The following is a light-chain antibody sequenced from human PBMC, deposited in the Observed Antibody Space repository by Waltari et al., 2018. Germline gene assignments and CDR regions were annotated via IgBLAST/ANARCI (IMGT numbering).Light chain of an antibody. CDR3: QHYVSLPVT. Sequence: EIVLTQSPGTLSLSPGERATFSCRASQSVSRALAWYQQNPGQAPRLLIYGASNRATGIPDRFSGSGSGTDFSLIISRLEPEDFAVYYCQHYVSLPVTFGQGTKVEIK. J-gene: IGKJ1*01. V-gene: IGKV3-20*01. CDR1: QSVSRA. CDR2: GAS.